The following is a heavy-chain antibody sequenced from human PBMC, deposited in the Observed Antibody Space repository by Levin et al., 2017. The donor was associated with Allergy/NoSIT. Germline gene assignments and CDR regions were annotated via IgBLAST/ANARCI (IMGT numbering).Heavy chain of an antibody. J-gene: IGHJ4*02. CDR2: INHSGST. CDR3: ARFPDYYDSSGYYPLDY. CDR1: GGSFSGYY. Sequence: SETLSLTCAVYGGSFSGYYWSWIRQPPGKGLEWIGEINHSGSTNYNPSLKSRVTISVDTSKNQFSLKLSSVTAADTAVYYCARFPDYYDSSGYYPLDYWGQGTLVTVSS. D-gene: IGHD3-22*01. V-gene: IGHV4-34*01.